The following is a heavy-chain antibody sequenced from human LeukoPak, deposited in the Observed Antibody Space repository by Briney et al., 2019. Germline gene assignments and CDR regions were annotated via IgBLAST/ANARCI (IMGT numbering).Heavy chain of an antibody. J-gene: IGHJ4*02. D-gene: IGHD6-6*01. CDR1: GGSISSGSYY. V-gene: IGHV4-61*02. Sequence: SQTLSLTCTVSGGSISSGSYYWSWIRQPPGKGLEWIGRIYTSGSTNYNPSRKSRVTISVDTSKNQFSLKLSPVTAADTAVYYCARAVSRSWVSEYFDYWGQGTLVTVSS. CDR3: ARAVSRSWVSEYFDY. CDR2: IYTSGST.